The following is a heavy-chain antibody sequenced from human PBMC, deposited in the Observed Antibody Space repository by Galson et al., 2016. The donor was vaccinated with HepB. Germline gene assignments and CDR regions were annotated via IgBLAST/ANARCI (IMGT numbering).Heavy chain of an antibody. Sequence: CAISGDSVSSNSAAWNWIRQSPSRGLEWLGRTYYRSKWYNDYAESVKSRITINPDTSKNQFSLQLNSVTPEDTAVYYCARVVGRGVYDGRFDYWGQGILVTVSS. D-gene: IGHD5/OR15-5a*01. J-gene: IGHJ4*02. V-gene: IGHV6-1*01. CDR1: GDSVSSNSAA. CDR2: TYYRSKWYN. CDR3: ARVVGRGVYDGRFDY.